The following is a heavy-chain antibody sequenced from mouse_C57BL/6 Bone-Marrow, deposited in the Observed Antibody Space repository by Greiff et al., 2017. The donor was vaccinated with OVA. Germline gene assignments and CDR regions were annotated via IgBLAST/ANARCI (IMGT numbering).Heavy chain of an antibody. CDR1: GYTFTSYG. J-gene: IGHJ3*01. CDR3: ARSNYALFAY. D-gene: IGHD2-4*01. V-gene: IGHV1-81*01. Sequence: QVHVKQSGAELARPGASVKLSCKASGYTFTSYGISWVKQRTGQGLEWIGEIYPRSGNTYYNEKFKGKATLTADKSSSTAYMELRSLTSEDSAVYFCARSNYALFAYWGQGTLVTVSA. CDR2: IYPRSGNT.